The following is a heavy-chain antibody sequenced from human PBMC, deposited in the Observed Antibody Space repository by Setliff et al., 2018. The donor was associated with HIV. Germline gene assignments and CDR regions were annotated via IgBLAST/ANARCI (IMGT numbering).Heavy chain of an antibody. D-gene: IGHD2-15*01. V-gene: IGHV1-69*05. CDR1: GGTFSSYV. J-gene: IGHJ5*02. CDR2: IIPMYGVT. Sequence: SVKVSCKTSGGTFSSYVISWVRQAPGQGPEWMGGIIPMYGVTNYAQKFQGRVTITTDESTSTAYMELSSLRSEDTAVYYCALPYCSGGNCWSSASLPPAGWFDPWGQGTLVPVSS. CDR3: ALPYCSGGNCWSSASLPPAGWFDP.